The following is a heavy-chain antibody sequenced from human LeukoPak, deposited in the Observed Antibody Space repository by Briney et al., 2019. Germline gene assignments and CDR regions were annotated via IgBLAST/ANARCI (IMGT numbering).Heavy chain of an antibody. V-gene: IGHV3-11*01. D-gene: IGHD3-10*01. CDR3: ARYSLVRGWDY. Sequence: GGSLRLSCAASGFTFSHYYMTWIRQAPGKGLEWVSYITTSDDTMYYADSVKGRFTISRDNAKNSLYLQMNSLRAEDTAVYYCARYSLVRGWDYWGQGTLVIVSS. J-gene: IGHJ4*02. CDR1: GFTFSHYY. CDR2: ITTSDDTM.